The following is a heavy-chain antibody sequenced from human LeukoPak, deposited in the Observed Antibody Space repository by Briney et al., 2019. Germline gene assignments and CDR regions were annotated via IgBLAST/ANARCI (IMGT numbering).Heavy chain of an antibody. V-gene: IGHV1-18*01. CDR2: ISAYNGNT. CDR1: GYTFTSY. D-gene: IGHD6-6*01. CDR3: ARDRIGGPGGYSSSSGY. J-gene: IGHJ4*02. Sequence: ASVKVSCKASGYTFTSYVSWVRQAPGQGLECIGWISAYNGNTNYAQKLQGRVTMTTDTSTSTAYMELRSLRSDDTAVYYCARDRIGGPGGYSSSSGYWGQGTLVTVSS.